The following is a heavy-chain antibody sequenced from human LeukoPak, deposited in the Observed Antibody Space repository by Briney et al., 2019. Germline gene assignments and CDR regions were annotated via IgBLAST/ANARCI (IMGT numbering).Heavy chain of an antibody. J-gene: IGHJ6*03. Sequence: GGSLRLSCAASGFTFDDYAMHWVRQAPGKGLEWVSLISWDGGSTYYADSVKGRFTISRDNGKNSLYLQMNSLRAEDTALYYCAKDKPENWNYRGYYYYYYYMDVWGKGTTVTVSS. V-gene: IGHV3-43D*03. CDR3: AKDKPENWNYRGYYYYYYYMDV. CDR1: GFTFDDYA. CDR2: ISWDGGST. D-gene: IGHD1-7*01.